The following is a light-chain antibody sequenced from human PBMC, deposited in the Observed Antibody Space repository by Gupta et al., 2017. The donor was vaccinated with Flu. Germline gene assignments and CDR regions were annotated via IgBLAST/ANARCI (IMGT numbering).Light chain of an antibody. Sequence: PDTLSVSPGERATLSCRASAFISSNLDWYQQRPDQAPMRLIFAASTRATGMPARFSGSGYGTEFTLTISNPQSEDFAVYYCKQYRNWPQTFGQGTKLEIK. CDR2: AAS. CDR3: KQYRNWPQT. V-gene: IGKV3-15*01. CDR1: AFISSN. J-gene: IGKJ2*01.